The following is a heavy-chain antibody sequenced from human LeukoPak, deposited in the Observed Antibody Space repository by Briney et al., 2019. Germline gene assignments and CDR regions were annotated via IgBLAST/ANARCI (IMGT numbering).Heavy chain of an antibody. V-gene: IGHV3-23*01. J-gene: IGHJ4*02. CDR1: GFTFSSYG. CDR2: ISGSGGST. CDR3: AKARRGRGYCSGGSCLPLDY. Sequence: PGGSLRLSCAASGFTFSSYGMSWVRQAPGKGLEWVSAISGSGGSTYYAGSVKGRFTISRDNSKNTLYLQMNSLRAEDTAVYYCAKARRGRGYCSGGSCLPLDYWGQGTLVTVSS. D-gene: IGHD2-15*01.